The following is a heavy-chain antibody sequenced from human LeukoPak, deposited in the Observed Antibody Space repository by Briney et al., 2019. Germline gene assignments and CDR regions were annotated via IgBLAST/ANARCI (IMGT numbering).Heavy chain of an antibody. CDR1: GGSISSYF. J-gene: IGHJ4*02. Sequence: SETLSLTCTVSGGSISSYFWSWIRQPPGKGLEWIGYIYYSGGTNYNPSLKSRVTISVDTSKNQFSLKLSSVTAADTAVYYCARDHRYFDWLLPPFDYWGQGTLVTVSS. V-gene: IGHV4-59*12. CDR2: IYYSGGT. D-gene: IGHD3-9*01. CDR3: ARDHRYFDWLLPPFDY.